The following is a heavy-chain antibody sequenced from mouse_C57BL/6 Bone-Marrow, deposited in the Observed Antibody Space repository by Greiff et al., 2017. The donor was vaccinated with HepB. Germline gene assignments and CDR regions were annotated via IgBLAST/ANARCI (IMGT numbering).Heavy chain of an antibody. Sequence: QVPLQQPGAELVKPGASVKLSCKASGYTFTSYWMQWVKQRPGQGLEWIGEIDPSDSYTNYNQKFKGKATLTVDTSSSTAYMQLSSLTSEDSAVYYCAREGNYYGVYYAMDYWGQGTSVTVTS. V-gene: IGHV1-50*01. J-gene: IGHJ4*01. CDR2: IDPSDSYT. CDR1: GYTFTSYW. D-gene: IGHD1-1*01. CDR3: AREGNYYGVYYAMDY.